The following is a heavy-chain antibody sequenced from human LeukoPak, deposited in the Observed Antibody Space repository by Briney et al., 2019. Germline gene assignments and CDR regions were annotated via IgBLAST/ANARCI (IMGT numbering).Heavy chain of an antibody. D-gene: IGHD4-17*01. V-gene: IGHV4-34*01. J-gene: IGHJ4*02. CDR1: GGSFSGYY. CDR2: INHSGST. Sequence: SETLSLTCAVYGGSFSGYYWSWIRQPPGEGLEWIGEINHSGSTNYNPSLKSRVTISVDTSKIQFSLKLSSVTAADTAVYYCARAAVTTRRLGYWGQGPLVTVSS. CDR3: ARAAVTTRRLGY.